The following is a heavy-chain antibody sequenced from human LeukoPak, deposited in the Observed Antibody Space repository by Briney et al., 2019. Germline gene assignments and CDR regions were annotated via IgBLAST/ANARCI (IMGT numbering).Heavy chain of an antibody. Sequence: GGSLRLSCAASGFTFSSYWMTWVRQAPGKGLELAANIKKDGSEKFYVDSVKGRFTISRDNPKNSLYLQMNSLRAEDTAVYYCARVGDYYGSIGSDYWGQGTLVTVSS. D-gene: IGHD3-10*01. CDR2: IKKDGSEK. V-gene: IGHV3-7*01. CDR1: GFTFSSYW. CDR3: ARVGDYYGSIGSDY. J-gene: IGHJ4*02.